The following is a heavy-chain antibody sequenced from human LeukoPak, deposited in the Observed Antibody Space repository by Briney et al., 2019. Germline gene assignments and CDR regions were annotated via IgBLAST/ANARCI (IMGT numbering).Heavy chain of an antibody. J-gene: IGHJ4*02. CDR1: GFTFSDYY. Sequence: GGSLRLSCAASGFTFSDYYMSWIRQAPGKGLEWVSYISSSGSTIYYADSVKGRFTISRDNAKNSLYLQMNSLRAEDTAVYYCARLYYDILTGSYYFDYWGQGTLVTVSS. CDR2: ISSSGSTI. CDR3: ARLYYDILTGSYYFDY. V-gene: IGHV3-11*01. D-gene: IGHD3-9*01.